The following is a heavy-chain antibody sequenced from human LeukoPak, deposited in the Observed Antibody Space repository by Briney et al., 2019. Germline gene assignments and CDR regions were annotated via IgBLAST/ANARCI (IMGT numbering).Heavy chain of an antibody. D-gene: IGHD3-10*01. Sequence: GALRLSCAASGFTFSSYAMSWVRQAPGKGLEWVSAISGSGGSTYYADSVKGRFTISRDNSKNTLYLQMNSLRAEDTAVYYCASLWFGEDDAFDIWGQGTMVTVSS. CDR1: GFTFSSYA. CDR2: ISGSGGST. J-gene: IGHJ3*02. CDR3: ASLWFGEDDAFDI. V-gene: IGHV3-23*01.